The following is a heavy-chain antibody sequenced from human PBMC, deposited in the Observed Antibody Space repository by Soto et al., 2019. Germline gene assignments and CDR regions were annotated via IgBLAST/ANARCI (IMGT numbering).Heavy chain of an antibody. Sequence: SETLSLTCTVSGGSISSSSYYWGWIRQPPGKGLEWIGEIHHGGSTNYNQSLKSRVTMSLDTSKNQFSLKLTSVTAADTAVYYCARGYRISMVILSTNYIDDRGQRTPVTVS. CDR2: IHHGGST. CDR1: GGSISSSSYY. CDR3: ARGYRISMVILSTNYIDD. J-gene: IGHJ4*02. V-gene: IGHV4-39*01. D-gene: IGHD3-10*01.